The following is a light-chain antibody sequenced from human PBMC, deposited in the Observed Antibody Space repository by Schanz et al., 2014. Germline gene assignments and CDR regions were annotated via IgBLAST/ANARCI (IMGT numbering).Light chain of an antibody. J-gene: IGKJ1*01. V-gene: IGKV1-5*03. CDR1: QSISSW. CDR3: QQYNSFPTT. CDR2: MAS. Sequence: DIQMTQSPSTLSAFVGDRVTITCRASQSISSWLAWYQQKPGKAPNLLIYMASSLESGVPSRFSGSGSGTEFTLTISSLQPDDFATYYCQQYNSFPTTFGQGTKVEIK.